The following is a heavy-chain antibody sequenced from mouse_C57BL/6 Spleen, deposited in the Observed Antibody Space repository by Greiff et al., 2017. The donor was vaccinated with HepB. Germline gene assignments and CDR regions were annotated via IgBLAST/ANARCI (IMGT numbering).Heavy chain of an antibody. V-gene: IGHV14-1*01. J-gene: IGHJ1*03. CDR3: TTSYWDWYFDV. CDR2: IDPEDGDT. CDR1: GFNIKDYY. D-gene: IGHD4-1*01. Sequence: EVQLQESGAELVRPGASVKLSCTASGFNIKDYYMHWVKQRPEQGLEWIGRIDPEDGDTEYASKFQGKATMTADTTSNTAYLPLSSLTSEDTAVYYCTTSYWDWYFDVWGTGTTVTVSS.